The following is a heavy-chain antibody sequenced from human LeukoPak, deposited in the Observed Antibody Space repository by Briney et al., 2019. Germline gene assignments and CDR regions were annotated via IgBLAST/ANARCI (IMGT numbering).Heavy chain of an antibody. CDR2: LSGSGGST. J-gene: IGHJ3*02. V-gene: IGHV3-23*01. CDR1: GFTFRSYA. Sequence: WGSLRLSCGASGFTFRSYAMSWVRQAPGKGLEWVSALSGSGGSTYYADSVKGRFTISRDNSKNTLYLQMNSLRAEDTAVYYCAKFDYYDSSGYYNKVLDAFDIWGQGIMVTVSS. D-gene: IGHD3-22*01. CDR3: AKFDYYDSSGYYNKVLDAFDI.